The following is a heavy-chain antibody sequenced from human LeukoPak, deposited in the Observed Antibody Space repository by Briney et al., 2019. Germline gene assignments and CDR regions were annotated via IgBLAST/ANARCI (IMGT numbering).Heavy chain of an antibody. CDR2: IYYSGST. CDR1: GGSISSGDYY. J-gene: IGHJ4*02. D-gene: IGHD6-13*01. Sequence: SETLSLTGTVSGGSISSGDYYWSWIRQPPGKGLEWIGYIYYSGSTYYNPSLRSRVTISVDTSKNQFSLKLNSVTAADTAVYYCASYMGIPGTLYFDYWGQGTLVTVSS. V-gene: IGHV4-30-4*01. CDR3: ASYMGIPGTLYFDY.